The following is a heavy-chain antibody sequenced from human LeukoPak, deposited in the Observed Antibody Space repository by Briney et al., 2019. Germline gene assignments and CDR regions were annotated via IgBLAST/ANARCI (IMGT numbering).Heavy chain of an antibody. V-gene: IGHV3-48*02. D-gene: IGHD6-19*01. J-gene: IGHJ4*02. Sequence: RGSLRLSCAASGFIFSSYSMIWVRQAPGKGLESISSISSSSTTISYADSVKGRFTISRDNAKSSLYLQMTSLRDEDTAVYYCAREPTSGWSRYFDYWGQGILVTVSS. CDR1: GFIFSSYS. CDR2: ISSSSTTI. CDR3: AREPTSGWSRYFDY.